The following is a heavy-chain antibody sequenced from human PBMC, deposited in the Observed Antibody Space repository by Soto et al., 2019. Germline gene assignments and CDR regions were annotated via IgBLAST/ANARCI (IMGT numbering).Heavy chain of an antibody. CDR2: ISWDGGST. V-gene: IGHV3-43*01. D-gene: IGHD6-6*01. CDR1: GFTFDYYT. J-gene: IGHJ6*02. CDR3: AKDIKYNSSPVTYGMDV. Sequence: GGSLRLSCAASGFTFDYYTMHWVRQAPGKGLEWVSLISWDGGSTYYADSVKGRFTISRDNSKNSLYLQMNSLRTEDTALYYCAKDIKYNSSPVTYGMDVWGQGTTVTVSS.